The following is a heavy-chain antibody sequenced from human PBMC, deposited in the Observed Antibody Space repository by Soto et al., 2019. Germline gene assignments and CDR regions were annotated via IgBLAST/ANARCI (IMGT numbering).Heavy chain of an antibody. D-gene: IGHD3-10*01. CDR3: TTDYKPFPGLDYYYYYGMDV. CDR1: GFTFSNAW. V-gene: IGHV3-15*07. Sequence: GGSLRLSCAASGFTFSNAWMNWVRQAPGKGLEWVGRIKSKTDGGTTDYAAPVKGRFTISRDDSKNTLYLQMNSLKTEDTAVYYCTTDYKPFPGLDYYYYYGMDVWGQGTTVTVSS. J-gene: IGHJ6*02. CDR2: IKSKTDGGTT.